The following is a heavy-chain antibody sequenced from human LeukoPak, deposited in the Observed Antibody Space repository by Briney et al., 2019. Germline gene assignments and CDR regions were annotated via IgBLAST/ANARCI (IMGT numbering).Heavy chain of an antibody. CDR2: ITSGSSYI. CDR3: ARDVIYASEIYSYGDS. D-gene: IGHD3-16*01. Sequence: PGGSLRLSCAASGFTFSSYNMDWVRQAPGKGLEWVSSITSGSSYIYYADSVKGRFTISRDNAKNSLYLQMNSLRAEDTAVYYCARDVIYASEIYSYGDSWGQGTLVTVSS. J-gene: IGHJ4*02. CDR1: GFTFSSYN. V-gene: IGHV3-21*01.